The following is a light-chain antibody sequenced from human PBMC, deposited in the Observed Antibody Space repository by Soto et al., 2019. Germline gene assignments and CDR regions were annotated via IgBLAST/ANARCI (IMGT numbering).Light chain of an antibody. CDR3: AQGLATPFT. CDR2: LGS. CDR1: QNLLHSNGYNY. Sequence: EIVLTPSPLSLPVTPGEPASISCRSSQNLLHSNGYNYLNWYLQKPGQSPQLLIYLGSNRASGVPDRFSGSGSGTDFTLTINRVEAEDVGLYFCAQGLATPFTFGGGTKVDIK. J-gene: IGKJ4*01. V-gene: IGKV2-28*01.